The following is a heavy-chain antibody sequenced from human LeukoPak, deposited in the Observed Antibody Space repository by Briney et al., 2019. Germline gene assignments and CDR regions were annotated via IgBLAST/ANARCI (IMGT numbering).Heavy chain of an antibody. CDR1: GGSISSGDYY. J-gene: IGHJ4*02. D-gene: IGHD3-10*01. V-gene: IGHV4-30-4*01. CDR3: ARVYMVRGVIITFYY. Sequence: PSETLSLTCTVSGGSISSGDYYCSWIRQPPGKGLGWIGYIYYSGSTYYNPSLNSRVTISVDTSKNQVSLKLSSVTAADTAVYYCARVYMVRGVIITFYYWGQGTLFTVSS. CDR2: IYYSGST.